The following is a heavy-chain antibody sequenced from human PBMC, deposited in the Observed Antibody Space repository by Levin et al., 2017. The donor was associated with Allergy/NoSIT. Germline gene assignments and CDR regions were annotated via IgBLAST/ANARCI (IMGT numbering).Heavy chain of an antibody. V-gene: IGHV1-18*01. CDR2: ISAYNGNT. J-gene: IGHJ6*02. Sequence: GESLKISCKASGYTFTSYGISWVRQAPGQGLEWMGWISAYNGNTNYAQKLQGRVTMTTDTSTSTAYMELRSLRSDDTAVYYCARDRSLRGTPDNYYYYGMDVWGQGTTVTVSS. CDR1: GYTFTSYG. D-gene: IGHD1-1*01. CDR3: ARDRSLRGTPDNYYYYGMDV.